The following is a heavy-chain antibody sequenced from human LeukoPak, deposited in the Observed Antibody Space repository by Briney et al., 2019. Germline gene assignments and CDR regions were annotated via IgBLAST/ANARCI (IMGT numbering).Heavy chain of an antibody. V-gene: IGHV3-7*01. CDR2: IKQDGSDK. D-gene: IGHD6-19*01. J-gene: IGHJ4*02. Sequence: GGSLRLSCAASGFTFSSYSMNWVRQAPGKGLEWVANIKQDGSDKYYVDSVKGRFTISRDNAKNSLYLQMNSLRAEDTAVYYCARDGHATVAVNFDYWGQGTLVTVSS. CDR3: ARDGHATVAVNFDY. CDR1: GFTFSSYS.